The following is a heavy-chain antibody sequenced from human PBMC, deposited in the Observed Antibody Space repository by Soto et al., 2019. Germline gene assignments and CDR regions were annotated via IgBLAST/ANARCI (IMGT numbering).Heavy chain of an antibody. CDR1: GFTFSSYA. CDR2: ISGSGGST. Sequence: GGSLRLSCAASGFTFSSYAMSWVRQAPGKGLEWVSAISGSGGSTYYADSVKGRFTISRDNSKNTLYLQMNSLRAEDTAVYYYAKGRIAIAARPEGFDYWGQGTLVTVSS. CDR3: AKGRIAIAARPEGFDY. D-gene: IGHD6-6*01. V-gene: IGHV3-23*01. J-gene: IGHJ4*02.